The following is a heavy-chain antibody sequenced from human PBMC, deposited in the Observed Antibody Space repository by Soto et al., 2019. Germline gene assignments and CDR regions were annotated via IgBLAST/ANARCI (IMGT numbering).Heavy chain of an antibody. J-gene: IGHJ6*02. D-gene: IGHD6-19*01. V-gene: IGHV1-69*13. Sequence: SVKPCCKTSGGTIISYAISYLGQATNQELEWMGGIIPICGTANYTQKFQGRVTITADESTSTAYMELSSLRSEDTAVYYCARDKGIAVAGAYYYGMDVWGQGTTVTVSS. CDR3: ARDKGIAVAGAYYYGMDV. CDR2: IIPICGTA. CDR1: GGTIISYA.